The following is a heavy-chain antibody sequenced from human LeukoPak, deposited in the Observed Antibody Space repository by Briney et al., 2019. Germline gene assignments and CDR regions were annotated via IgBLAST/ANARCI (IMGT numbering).Heavy chain of an antibody. CDR3: ARGEKRQLVGSSEKYFQH. CDR2: INAGNGNT. D-gene: IGHD6-13*01. CDR1: GYSFTSNV. Sequence: ASVKVSCKASGYSFTSNVISWVRQAPGQRLEWMGWINAGNGNTKYSQAFQGRVTITRDTSANTAYMELSSLRSEDMAVYYCARGEKRQLVGSSEKYFQHWGQGTLVTVSS. V-gene: IGHV1-3*03. J-gene: IGHJ1*01.